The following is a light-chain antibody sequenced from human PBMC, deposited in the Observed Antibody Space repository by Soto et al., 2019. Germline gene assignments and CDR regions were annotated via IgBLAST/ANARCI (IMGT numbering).Light chain of an antibody. CDR3: FSHRGGDSHV. CDR2: GVT. CDR1: SSDVGAYNY. J-gene: IGLJ1*01. Sequence: QSVLTQPASVSGSPGQSITISCTGASSDVGAYNYVSWYQQYPGEAPKLMIYGVTNRPSGVSNRFSGSKTGNTASLTISGLQAEDEADYYCFSHRGGDSHVFGTGTKVTV. V-gene: IGLV2-14*01.